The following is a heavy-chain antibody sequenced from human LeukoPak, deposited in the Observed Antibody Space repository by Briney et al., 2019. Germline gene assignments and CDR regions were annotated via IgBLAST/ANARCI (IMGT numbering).Heavy chain of an antibody. D-gene: IGHD5-24*01. CDR3: ARDMEMATISGFDY. J-gene: IGHJ4*02. CDR2: INSDGSST. V-gene: IGHV3-74*01. Sequence: GGSLRLSCAASGFTFSRYWMHWVRQVPGEGLVWVSRINSDGSSTTYADSVKGRFTISRDNAKNTLYLQMNSLRAEDTAVYYCARDMEMATISGFDYWGQGTLVTVSS. CDR1: GFTFSRYW.